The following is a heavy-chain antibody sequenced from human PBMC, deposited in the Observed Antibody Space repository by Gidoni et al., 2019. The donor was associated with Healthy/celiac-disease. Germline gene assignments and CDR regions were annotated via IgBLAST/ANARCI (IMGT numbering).Heavy chain of an antibody. CDR3: ARDDHYYDSSGYYSYYYYGMDV. Sequence: EVQLVDPGCGLVQPGGSLRLSCAAAGLAFSSDSMDSVRQAPGKGLEWASYNSSSSSTIYYADCVKGRFTISRDNAKNSLYLKMNSLRAEETDVYYCARDDHYYDSSGYYSYYYYGMDVWGQGTMVTVSS. J-gene: IGHJ6*02. CDR1: GLAFSSDS. V-gene: IGHV3-48*04. CDR2: NSSSSSTI. D-gene: IGHD3-22*01.